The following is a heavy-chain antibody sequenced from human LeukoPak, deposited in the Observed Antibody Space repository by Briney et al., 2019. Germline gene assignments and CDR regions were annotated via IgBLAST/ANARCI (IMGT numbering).Heavy chain of an antibody. V-gene: IGHV3-23*01. J-gene: IGHJ6*02. D-gene: IGHD3-3*01. CDR2: ITGSGSKT. CDR3: AKDFPYDFWSGYYEIDYGMDV. CDR1: GFTFSSYA. Sequence: GGSLRLSCAASGFTFSSYALSWVRQAPGKGLEWVSTITGSGSKTYYADSVTGRFTISRDDSKNTLFLQMNSLRAEDTAVYYCAKDFPYDFWSGYYEIDYGMDVWGQGTTVTVSS.